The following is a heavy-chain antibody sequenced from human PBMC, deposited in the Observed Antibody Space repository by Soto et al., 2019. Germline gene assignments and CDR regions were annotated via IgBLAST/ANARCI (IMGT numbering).Heavy chain of an antibody. J-gene: IGHJ6*03. CDR1: GGSFSGYY. D-gene: IGHD3-3*01. CDR3: ARKYYDFWSGYYYYYYYYMDV. CDR2: INHSGST. V-gene: IGHV4-34*01. Sequence: SETLSLTCAVYGGSFSGYYWSWIRQPPGKGLEWIGEINHSGSTNYNPSLKSRVTISVDTSKNQFSLKLSSVTAADTAVYYCARKYYDFWSGYYYYYYYYMDVWGKGTTVTAP.